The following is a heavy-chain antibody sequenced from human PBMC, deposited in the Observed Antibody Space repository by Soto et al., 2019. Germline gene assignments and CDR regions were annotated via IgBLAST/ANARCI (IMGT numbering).Heavy chain of an antibody. CDR1: GYTFTNYG. CDR2: IIPIFGTA. Sequence: SGKVSCKASGYTFTNYGISWVRQAPGQGLEWMGGIIPIFGTANYAQKFQGRVTITADESTSTAYMELSSLRSEDTAVYYCARDVAHDAFDIWGQGTMVTVSS. CDR3: ARDVAHDAFDI. D-gene: IGHD2-21*01. J-gene: IGHJ3*02. V-gene: IGHV1-69*13.